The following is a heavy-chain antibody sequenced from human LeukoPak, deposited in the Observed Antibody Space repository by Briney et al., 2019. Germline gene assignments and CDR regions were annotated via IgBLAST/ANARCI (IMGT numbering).Heavy chain of an antibody. CDR2: IGTGGDT. J-gene: IGHJ4*02. D-gene: IGHD2-2*01. V-gene: IGHV3-47*02. CDR1: GFAFSSYV. Sequence: GGSLRLSCAASGFAFSSYVLHWVRRAPGKGPEWVSAIGTGGDTYYADSVMGRFTISRDNAKNSLYLQMNSLRAEDTALYYCAKEAVRRYYFDYWGQGTLVTVSS. CDR3: AKEAVRRYYFDY.